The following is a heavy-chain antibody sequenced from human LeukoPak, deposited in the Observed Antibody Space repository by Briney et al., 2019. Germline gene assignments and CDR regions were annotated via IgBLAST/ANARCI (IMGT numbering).Heavy chain of an antibody. CDR2: MNPNSGNT. J-gene: IGHJ4*02. CDR3: ARGKMVRGVVDY. Sequence: ASVKVSCKASGYTFTSYDINWVRQATGQGLEWMGWMNPNSGNTGYAQKFQGRVTMTRNTSISTAYMELSSLRSEDTAVYYCARGKMVRGVVDYWGQGTLVTVSS. V-gene: IGHV1-8*01. D-gene: IGHD3-10*01. CDR1: GYTFTSYD.